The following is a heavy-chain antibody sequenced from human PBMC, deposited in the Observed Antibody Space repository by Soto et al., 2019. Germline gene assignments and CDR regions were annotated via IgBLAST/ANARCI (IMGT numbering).Heavy chain of an antibody. CDR2: IWYDGSNK. Sequence: VQLVESGGGVVQPGRSLRLSCAASGFTFSSYGMHWVRQAPGKGLEWVAVIWYDGSNKYYADSVKGRFTISRDNSKNTLYLQMNSLRAEDTAVYYCARDYYDSSGYFSWFDPWGQGTLVTVSS. CDR1: GFTFSSYG. CDR3: ARDYYDSSGYFSWFDP. J-gene: IGHJ5*02. V-gene: IGHV3-33*01. D-gene: IGHD3-22*01.